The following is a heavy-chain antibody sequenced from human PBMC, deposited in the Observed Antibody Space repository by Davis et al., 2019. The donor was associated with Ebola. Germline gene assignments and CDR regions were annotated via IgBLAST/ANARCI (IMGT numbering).Heavy chain of an antibody. J-gene: IGHJ6*04. CDR3: ARVSELYGMDV. CDR1: ASPASPSSYY. CDR2: IYYSAST. V-gene: IGHV4-61*01. D-gene: IGHD1-26*01. Sequence: MPSETLSLTCTVSASPASPSSYYWSCIRQPPGKGLACIGFIYYSASTNYNPSLKSRVTISVDTSKNQFSLKLSSVTAADTAVYYCARVSELYGMDVWGKGTTVTVSS.